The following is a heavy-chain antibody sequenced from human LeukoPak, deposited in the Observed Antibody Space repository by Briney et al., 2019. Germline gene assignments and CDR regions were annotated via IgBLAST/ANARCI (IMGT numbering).Heavy chain of an antibody. Sequence: PSETLSLTCAVYGGSFSRYYWSWIRQSPGKGLEWIAEIDHRGDTNYNPSVKSRVTISVDTSKNQFSLRVRSLSAADTTVYYCARGATISETGYFDFWGQGTLVTVSS. CDR2: IDHRGDT. V-gene: IGHV4-34*01. D-gene: IGHD5-24*01. J-gene: IGHJ4*03. CDR1: GGSFSRYY. CDR3: ARGATISETGYFDF.